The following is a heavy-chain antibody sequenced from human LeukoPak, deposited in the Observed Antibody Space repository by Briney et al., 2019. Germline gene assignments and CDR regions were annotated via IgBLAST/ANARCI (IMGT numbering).Heavy chain of an antibody. V-gene: IGHV4-4*07. D-gene: IGHD3-10*01. CDR2: IYTSGST. J-gene: IGHJ5*02. CDR3: ASRTPTYYYGSGSYYNVASRFDP. CDR1: GGSISSYY. Sequence: SETLSLTCTVSGGSISSYYWSWIRQPAGKGLEWIGRIYTSGSTNYNPSLKSRVTISVDTSKNQFSLKLSSVTAADTAVYYCASRTPTYYYGSGSYYNVASRFDPWGQGTLVTVSS.